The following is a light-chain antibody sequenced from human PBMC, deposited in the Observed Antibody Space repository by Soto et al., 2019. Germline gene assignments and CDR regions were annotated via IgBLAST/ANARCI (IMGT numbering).Light chain of an antibody. CDR1: SSDVGGYDF. Sequence: QSVLTQPASVSGSPGQSITISCTGTSSDVGGYDFVSWYQQRPGKAPKLIIYDVSNRPSGVSNRFSGSKSGNTASLTISGLQAVDEADYYCTSYTRSDIGVFGGGTKLTVL. CDR2: DVS. CDR3: TSYTRSDIGV. V-gene: IGLV2-14*01. J-gene: IGLJ3*02.